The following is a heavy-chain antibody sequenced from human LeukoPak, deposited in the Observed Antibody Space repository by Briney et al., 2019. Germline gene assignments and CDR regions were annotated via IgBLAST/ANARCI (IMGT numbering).Heavy chain of an antibody. J-gene: IGHJ5*02. CDR1: VGSISSDY. V-gene: IGHV4-59*08. CDR2: IFYSGGT. CDR3: ARHPSAGSWYDN. Sequence: SESLCLTCAVSVGSISSDYWTWIRQPPGKGREWIGDIFYSGGTNYNTSHKSRVILSLDTSNDQFSLKLSSVTAAATAVYYCARHPSAGSWYDNWGQGILVTVSS.